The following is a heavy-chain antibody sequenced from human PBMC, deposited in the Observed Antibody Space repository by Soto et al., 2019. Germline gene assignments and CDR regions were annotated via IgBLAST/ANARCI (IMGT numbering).Heavy chain of an antibody. V-gene: IGHV4-61*01. D-gene: IGHD3-16*02. Sequence: SETLSLTCTVSGGSVSSCSYYWSWIRQPPGKGLEWIGYIYYSGSTNYNPSLKSRVTISVDTSKNQFSLKLSSVTAADTAVYYCARVQGHGESYYDYVWGSYRKRPFDYWGQGTLVTVS. J-gene: IGHJ4*02. CDR1: GGSVSSCSYY. CDR3: ARVQGHGESYYDYVWGSYRKRPFDY. CDR2: IYYSGST.